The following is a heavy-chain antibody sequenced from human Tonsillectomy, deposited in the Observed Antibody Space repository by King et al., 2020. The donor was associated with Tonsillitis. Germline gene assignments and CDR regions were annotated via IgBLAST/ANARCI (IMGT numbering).Heavy chain of an antibody. J-gene: IGHJ4*02. V-gene: IGHV4-30-4*01. CDR2: IYYSGTT. CDR1: GGSIRTGDFY. D-gene: IGHD1-7*01. Sequence: VQLQESGPGLVKPSQTLSLICSVSGGSIRTGDFYCSWIRQPPVKGLEWIGYIYYSGTTYDNPSLPGRVSMSVDASRKHFSLKLWSVTAADTAVYYCARGEGTTGGFDYWGQGTLVTVSS. CDR3: ARGEGTTGGFDY.